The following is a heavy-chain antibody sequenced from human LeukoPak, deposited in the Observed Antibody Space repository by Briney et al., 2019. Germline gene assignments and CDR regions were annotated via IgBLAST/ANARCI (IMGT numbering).Heavy chain of an antibody. CDR3: ASTNSGFDDAFDI. Sequence: GGSLRLSCAASGFTFSSYAMHWVRQAPGKGLEWVAVISYDGSNKYYADSVKGRFTISRDNAKNSLYLQMNSLRAEDTAVYYCASTNSGFDDAFDIWGQGTMVTVSS. J-gene: IGHJ3*02. V-gene: IGHV3-30-3*01. D-gene: IGHD5-12*01. CDR1: GFTFSSYA. CDR2: ISYDGSNK.